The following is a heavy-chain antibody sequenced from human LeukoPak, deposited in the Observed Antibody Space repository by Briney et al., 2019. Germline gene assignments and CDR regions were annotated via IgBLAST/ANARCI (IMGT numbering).Heavy chain of an antibody. Sequence: GGSLRLSCAASGFTFSSYAMNWVRQAPGKGLEWVSGISANGVSTYYADSVKGRFTISRDNSKTTLYLQMNSLRAEGTAVYYCAKGRSAAVTSALNYWGQGTLVTVSS. V-gene: IGHV3-23*01. D-gene: IGHD4-23*01. CDR1: GFTFSSYA. J-gene: IGHJ4*02. CDR2: ISANGVST. CDR3: AKGRSAAVTSALNY.